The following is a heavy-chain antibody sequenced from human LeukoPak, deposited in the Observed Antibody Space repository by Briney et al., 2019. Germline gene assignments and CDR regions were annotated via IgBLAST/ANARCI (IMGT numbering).Heavy chain of an antibody. CDR1: GYSFTNYW. CDR2: IYPGDSDT. D-gene: IGHD6-13*01. J-gene: IGHJ3*02. V-gene: IGHV5-51*01. Sequence: GESLKISCKGSGYSFTNYWIGWVRQMPGKGLEWMGIIYPGDSDTRYSPSFQGQVTISADKSISTAYLQWSSLKASDTAMYYCARPIIAAAGNDAFDIWGQGTMVTVSS. CDR3: ARPIIAAAGNDAFDI.